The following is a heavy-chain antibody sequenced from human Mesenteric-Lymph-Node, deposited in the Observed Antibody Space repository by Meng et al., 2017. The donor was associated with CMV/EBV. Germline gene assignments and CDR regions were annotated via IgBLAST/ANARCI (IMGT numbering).Heavy chain of an antibody. D-gene: IGHD6-6*01. Sequence: SETLSLTCTVSGGSISSYYWSWIRQPPGKGLEWIGYIYYSGSTNYNPSLKSRVTLSVDTSKNQFSLKLSSVTAADTAMYYCAKDPLAARQGDGFDVWGQGTMVTVSS. J-gene: IGHJ3*01. CDR1: GGSISSYY. CDR2: IYYSGST. CDR3: AKDPLAARQGDGFDV. V-gene: IGHV4-59*01.